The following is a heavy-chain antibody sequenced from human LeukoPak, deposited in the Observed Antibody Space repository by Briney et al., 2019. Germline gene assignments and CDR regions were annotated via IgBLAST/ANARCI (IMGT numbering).Heavy chain of an antibody. J-gene: IGHJ3*02. CDR2: ISSSVSTI. D-gene: IGHD3-10*01. CDR1: GFTFSSYE. CDR3: ARGASSGSRYDAFDI. Sequence: PGGSLRLSCAASGFTFSSYEMNWVRQAPGKGLEGVSYISSSVSTIYYAASVKGRVTISRDNAKNSLYLQMNSLRAEDTAVYYCARGASSGSRYDAFDIWGQGTMVTVSS. V-gene: IGHV3-48*03.